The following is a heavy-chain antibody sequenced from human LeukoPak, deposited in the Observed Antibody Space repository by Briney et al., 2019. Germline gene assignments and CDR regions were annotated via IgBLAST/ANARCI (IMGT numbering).Heavy chain of an antibody. CDR3: ARLALSTDV. Sequence: SETLSLTCTVSGGSISSNSYYWGWIRQPPGKGLEWIGSIYYSGSTYYDPSLKSRVTISVDTSKNQFSLKLSSVTAADTAVYYCARLALSTDVWGQGTTVTVSS. D-gene: IGHD2/OR15-2a*01. CDR1: GGSISSNSYY. CDR2: IYYSGST. V-gene: IGHV4-39*01. J-gene: IGHJ6*02.